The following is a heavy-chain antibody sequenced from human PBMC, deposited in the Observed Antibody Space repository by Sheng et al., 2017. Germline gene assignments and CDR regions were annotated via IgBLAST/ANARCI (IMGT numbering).Heavy chain of an antibody. J-gene: IGHJ6*04. CDR1: GFTFSNTW. CDR2: LQSKGDGGAA. D-gene: IGHD3-3*01. V-gene: IGHV3-15*01. Sequence: EVQLVESGGGLVQPGGSLRLSCEASGFTFSNTWMSWVRQAPGKGLEWVGRLQSKGDGGAADFPTPVKGRFTLSRDDSKNMLYLQMSGLKVEDTGVYYCTTESFRHDFWRGLMDVWGKGTTVTVSS. CDR3: TTESFRHDFWRGLMDV.